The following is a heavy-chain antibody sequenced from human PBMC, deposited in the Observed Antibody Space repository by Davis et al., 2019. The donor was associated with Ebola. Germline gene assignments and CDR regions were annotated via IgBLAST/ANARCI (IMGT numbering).Heavy chain of an antibody. V-gene: IGHV1-18*01. CDR2: ISAYNGNT. D-gene: IGHD2-2*01. J-gene: IGHJ6*02. Sequence: AASVKVSCKASGYTFTSYGISWVRQAPGQGLEWMGWISAYNGNTNYAQKLQGRVTMTTDTSTSTAYMELRSLRSDDTAVYYCARDAAVGYCSSTSCLEHYYYGMDVWGQGTTVTVSS. CDR3: ARDAAVGYCSSTSCLEHYYYGMDV. CDR1: GYTFTSYG.